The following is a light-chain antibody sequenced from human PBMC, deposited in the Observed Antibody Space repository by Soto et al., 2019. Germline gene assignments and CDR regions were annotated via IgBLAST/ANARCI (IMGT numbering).Light chain of an antibody. CDR3: QQYGTSSLT. J-gene: IGKJ4*01. Sequence: EIVLTQSPGTLSLSPGERATLSCRASQSVSSTYLAWYQQKPGQAPRLLLYRTSSRATGIPDRFSGSGSGTDFTLTISRLEPEDFVVYYCQQYGTSSLTFGGGTKVEIK. CDR1: QSVSSTY. CDR2: RTS. V-gene: IGKV3-20*01.